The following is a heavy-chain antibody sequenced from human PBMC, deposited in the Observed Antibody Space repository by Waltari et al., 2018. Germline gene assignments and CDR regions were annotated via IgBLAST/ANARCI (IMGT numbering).Heavy chain of an antibody. CDR2: ISVMAGIT. Sequence: EVQLSESGGGLVQPGGSLRLSCAASGFNLSSYAMSWVRQAPGKGREWVSTISVMAGITYYADAVKGRFTISRDISKNTLFLQMNSLRAEDTALYSCAKDQYTSSRRGFDSWGQGTLVTVSS. V-gene: IGHV3-23*01. J-gene: IGHJ4*02. CDR1: GFNLSSYA. CDR3: AKDQYTSSRRGFDS. D-gene: IGHD3-10*01.